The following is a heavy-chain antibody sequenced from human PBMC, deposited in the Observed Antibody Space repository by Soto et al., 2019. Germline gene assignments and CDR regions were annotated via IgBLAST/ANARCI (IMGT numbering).Heavy chain of an antibody. D-gene: IGHD1-20*01. CDR3: ARGYNWKSPKYYFDY. J-gene: IGHJ4*02. CDR2: IYYSGST. CDR1: GGSISSGGYY. Sequence: QVQLQESGPGLVKPSQTLSLTCTVSGGSISSGGYYWSWIRQHPGKGLEWIGYIYYSGSTYYNPSLKSRVTISVDTSKNQCSLKLSSVTAAATAVYYCARGYNWKSPKYYFDYWGQGTLVTVSS. V-gene: IGHV4-31*03.